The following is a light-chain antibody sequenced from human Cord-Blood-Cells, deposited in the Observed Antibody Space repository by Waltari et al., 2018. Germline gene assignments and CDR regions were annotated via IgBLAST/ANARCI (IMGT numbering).Light chain of an antibody. CDR2: DFS. CDR1: RRDVGGYHD. Sequence: QSALTQPASVSGSHGHSITISCTGTRRDVGGYHDVSWYQQHPGKAPKLMIYDFSNRPSGFSNRFSGSKSGNTASLTISGLQAEDEADYYCSSYTSSSTYVFGTGTKVTVL. CDR3: SSYTSSSTYV. J-gene: IGLJ1*01. V-gene: IGLV2-14*01.